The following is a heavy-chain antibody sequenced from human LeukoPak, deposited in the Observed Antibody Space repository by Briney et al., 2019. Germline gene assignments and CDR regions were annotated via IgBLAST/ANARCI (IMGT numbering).Heavy chain of an antibody. V-gene: IGHV4-59*11. J-gene: IGHJ3*02. D-gene: IGHD4-17*01. CDR2: ISHIGRT. CDR1: GDSFSSHY. Sequence: SETLSLTCAVSGDSFSSHYWTWIWQSPGTGLEWIGYISHIGRTNYNPSLKSRVTISIDTSKNQFSLKLRSVTAADTAVYYCARDLVTATKGFDIWGQGTMVSVSS. CDR3: ARDLVTATKGFDI.